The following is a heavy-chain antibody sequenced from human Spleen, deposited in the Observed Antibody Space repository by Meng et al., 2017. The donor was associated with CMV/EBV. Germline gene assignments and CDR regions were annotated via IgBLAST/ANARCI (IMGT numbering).Heavy chain of an antibody. V-gene: IGHV3-7*03. D-gene: IGHD3-3*01. Sequence: GESLKISCAASGFTFSSYWMSWVRQAPGKGLEWVANIKQDGSEKYYVDSVKGRFTISRDNAKNSLYLQMKSLRAEDTALYYCARDNHYDFWSGYDYWGQGTLVTVSS. CDR1: GFTFSSYW. J-gene: IGHJ4*02. CDR3: ARDNHYDFWSGYDY. CDR2: IKQDGSEK.